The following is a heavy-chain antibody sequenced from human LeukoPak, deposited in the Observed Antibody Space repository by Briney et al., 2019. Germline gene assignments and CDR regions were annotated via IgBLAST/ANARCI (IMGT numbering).Heavy chain of an antibody. Sequence: GGSLRLSCAASGFTFSSYAMSWVRQAPGKGLEWVSAISGSGGSTYYADSVKGRLTISRDNSKNTLYLQMNSLRAEDTAVCYCAKDYGSGSYYLSWFDPWGQGTLVTVSS. V-gene: IGHV3-23*01. CDR1: GFTFSSYA. CDR2: ISGSGGST. D-gene: IGHD3-10*01. CDR3: AKDYGSGSYYLSWFDP. J-gene: IGHJ5*02.